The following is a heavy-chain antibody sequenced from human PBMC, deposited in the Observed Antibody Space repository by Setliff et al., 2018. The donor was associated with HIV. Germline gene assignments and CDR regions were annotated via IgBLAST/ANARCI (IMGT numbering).Heavy chain of an antibody. D-gene: IGHD2-15*01. J-gene: IGHJ4*02. CDR3: ARSASFLEVGVAK. Sequence: ASVKVSCKASGYTFTDYFVHWVRQAPGQGLEWMGWINPNSGATNYVQDFQGRVTMTRDTSINTVYMELTSLRSDDTAIYYCARSASFLEVGVAKWGPGTLVTVSS. CDR1: GYTFTDYF. V-gene: IGHV1-2*02. CDR2: INPNSGAT.